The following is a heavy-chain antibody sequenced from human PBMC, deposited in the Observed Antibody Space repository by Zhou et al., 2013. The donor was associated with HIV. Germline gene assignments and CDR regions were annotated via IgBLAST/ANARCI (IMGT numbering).Heavy chain of an antibody. Sequence: QVQLVQSGGEVKKPGASVKVSCKASGYIFTSYGISWVRHVPGQGLEWMGWISSYSGNTKYTQKVQGRVTMTTDTSARTVYLEMRSLRSDDTAVYYCARDRRGRSSNRSPYYYNGMDVWGQGTTVTVSS. CDR1: GYIFTSYG. J-gene: IGHJ6*02. CDR2: ISSYSGNT. CDR3: ARDRRGRSSNRSPYYYNGMDV. V-gene: IGHV1-18*01. D-gene: IGHD3-10*01.